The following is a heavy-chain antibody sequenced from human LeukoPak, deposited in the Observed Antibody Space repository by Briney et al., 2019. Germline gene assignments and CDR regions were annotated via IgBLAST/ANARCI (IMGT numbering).Heavy chain of an antibody. J-gene: IGHJ6*02. CDR2: INPNSGGT. Sequence: ASVKVSCKASGYTFTGYYMHWVRQAPGQGLEWMGWINPNSGGTNYAQKFQGRVTMTRDTSISTAYMELSRLRSDDTAVYYCARDLGVAAYYGMDVWGQGTTVTVS. D-gene: IGHD2-8*01. V-gene: IGHV1-2*02. CDR3: ARDLGVAAYYGMDV. CDR1: GYTFTGYY.